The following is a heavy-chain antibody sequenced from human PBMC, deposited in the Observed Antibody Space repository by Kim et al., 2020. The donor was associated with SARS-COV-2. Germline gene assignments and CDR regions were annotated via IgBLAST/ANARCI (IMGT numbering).Heavy chain of an antibody. D-gene: IGHD2-21*01. CDR1: GYTFTSYY. Sequence: ASVKVSCKASGYTFTSYYMHWVRQAPGQGLEWMGIINPSGGSTSYAQKFQGRVTMTRDTSTSTVYMELSSLRSEDTAVYYCAKVDLAYCGGDHRCGAFDIWGQGTMVTVSS. J-gene: IGHJ3*02. CDR3: AKVDLAYCGGDHRCGAFDI. CDR2: INPSGGST. V-gene: IGHV1-46*01.